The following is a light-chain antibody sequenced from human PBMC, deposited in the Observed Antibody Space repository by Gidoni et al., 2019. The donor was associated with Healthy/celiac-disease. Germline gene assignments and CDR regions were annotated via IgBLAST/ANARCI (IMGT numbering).Light chain of an antibody. CDR3: QAWDSSTGV. Sequence: SYELTQRPSVSVSPGQTASITCSGDKLGDKYACWYQQKPGQSPVLVIYQDSKRPSGIPERFSGSNSGNTATLTISGTQAMDEADYYCQAWDSSTGVFGGGTKLDRP. CDR1: KLGDKY. CDR2: QDS. V-gene: IGLV3-1*01. J-gene: IGLJ2*01.